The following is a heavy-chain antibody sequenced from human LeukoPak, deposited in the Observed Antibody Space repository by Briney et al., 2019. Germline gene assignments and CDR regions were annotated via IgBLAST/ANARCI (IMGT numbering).Heavy chain of an antibody. J-gene: IGHJ4*02. Sequence: SETLSLTCTVSGGSISSYYWSWIRQPPGKGLEWIGYIYYSGSTNYNPSLKSRVTMSVDTSKNQFSLKLSSVTAADTAVYYCARELAGYSSSWYDYWGQGTLVTVSS. CDR1: GGSISSYY. CDR3: ARELAGYSSSWYDY. D-gene: IGHD6-13*01. CDR2: IYYSGST. V-gene: IGHV4-59*12.